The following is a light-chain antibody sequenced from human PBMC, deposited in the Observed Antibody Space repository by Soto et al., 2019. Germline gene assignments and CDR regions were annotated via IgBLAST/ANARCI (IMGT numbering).Light chain of an antibody. CDR1: QSLSSN. V-gene: IGKV3-15*01. CDR3: QQYNKWPLT. J-gene: IGKJ4*01. Sequence: EIVMTQSPATLSVSPGERATLSCRASQSLSSNLAWYQQKPGQAPRLLIYVASTRATGVSARFSGSGSGTEFTLTISSLQSEDFAVYYCQQYNKWPLTFGGGTKVEIK. CDR2: VAS.